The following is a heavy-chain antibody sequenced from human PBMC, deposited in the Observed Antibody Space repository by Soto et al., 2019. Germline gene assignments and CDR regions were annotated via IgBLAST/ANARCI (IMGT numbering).Heavy chain of an antibody. CDR3: AREVVSGYDLGY. V-gene: IGHV1-3*01. J-gene: IGHJ4*02. CDR2: INADTGNT. Sequence: QVQLVQSGAEVKKPGASVTVSCKASGYTFTSFAIHWVRQAPGQRPEWMGWINADTGNTKYSQRFQGRVTLARDTSANTAYMQVSSVRSEDTAVYFCAREVVSGYDLGYWGQGTLVTVSS. CDR1: GYTFTSFA. D-gene: IGHD5-12*01.